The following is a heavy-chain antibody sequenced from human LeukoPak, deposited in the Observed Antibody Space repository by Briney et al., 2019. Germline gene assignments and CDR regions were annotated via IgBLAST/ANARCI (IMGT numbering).Heavy chain of an antibody. CDR3: ARVVLSRGYFDY. CDR1: GYSFADSW. Sequence: GESLKISCKGSGYSFADSWVAWVRQMPGKGLEWMAIIYPGDSDTRYSPSFEGQVTISVDKSISTAYLQWSSLKASDTAMYYCARVVLSRGYFDYWGQGTLVTVSS. CDR2: IYPGDSDT. V-gene: IGHV5-51*01. J-gene: IGHJ4*02. D-gene: IGHD2-15*01.